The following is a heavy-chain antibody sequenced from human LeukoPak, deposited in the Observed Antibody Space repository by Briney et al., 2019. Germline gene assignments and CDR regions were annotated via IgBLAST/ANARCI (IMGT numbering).Heavy chain of an antibody. J-gene: IGHJ3*02. CDR2: IYYSGST. V-gene: IGHV4-59*01. CDR3: ARGDAFDI. Sequence: SETLSLTCTVSGGSISSYYRSWIRQPPGKGLEWIGYIYYSGSTNYNPSLKSRVTISVDTSKNQFSLKLSSVTAADTAVYYCARGDAFDIWGQGTMVTVSS. CDR1: GGSISSYY.